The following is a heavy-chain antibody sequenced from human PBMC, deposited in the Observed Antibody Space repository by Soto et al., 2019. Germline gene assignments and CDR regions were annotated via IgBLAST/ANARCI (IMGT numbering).Heavy chain of an antibody. CDR2: ISDRGDTT. D-gene: IGHD1-1*01. Sequence: GGSLRLACAASGFTISSNAMYWVRQAPGKGLEWVSGISDRGDTTHYADSVKGRFTISRDTSKNTLYLQLNTLRADDTAVYYCAKDKPGTTSFDYWGQGTLVTVSS. CDR1: GFTISSNA. J-gene: IGHJ4*02. CDR3: AKDKPGTTSFDY. V-gene: IGHV3-23*01.